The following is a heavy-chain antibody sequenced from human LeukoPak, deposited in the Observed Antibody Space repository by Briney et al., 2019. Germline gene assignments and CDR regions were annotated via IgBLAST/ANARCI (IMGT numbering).Heavy chain of an antibody. CDR2: INPSGGST. J-gene: IGHJ5*02. V-gene: IGHV1-46*01. D-gene: IGHD4-17*01. CDR1: GYTFTGYY. Sequence: GASVNVSCKASGYTFTGYYMHWVRQAPGQGLEWMGIINPSGGSTSYAQKFQGRVTMTRDTSTSTVYMELSSLRSEDTAVYYCAKDQTTVTTYGWFDPWGQGTLVTVSP. CDR3: AKDQTTVTTYGWFDP.